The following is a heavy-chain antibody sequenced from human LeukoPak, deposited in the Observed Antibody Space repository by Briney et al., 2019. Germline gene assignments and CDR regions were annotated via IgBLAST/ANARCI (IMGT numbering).Heavy chain of an antibody. Sequence: GGSLRLSCAAAGFTFSSYAMHWVRQAPGKGLEWVAVISYDGSNKYYADSVKGRFTISRDNAKNSLYLQMNSLRAEDTAVYYCARARTYYYDSSGYYLGPHDAFDIWGQGTMVTVSS. D-gene: IGHD3-22*01. CDR3: ARARTYYYDSSGYYLGPHDAFDI. V-gene: IGHV3-30-3*01. CDR1: GFTFSSYA. CDR2: ISYDGSNK. J-gene: IGHJ3*02.